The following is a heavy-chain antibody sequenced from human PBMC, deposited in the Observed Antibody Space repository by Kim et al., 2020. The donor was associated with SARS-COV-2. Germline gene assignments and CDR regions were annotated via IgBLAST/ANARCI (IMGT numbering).Heavy chain of an antibody. D-gene: IGHD6-19*01. V-gene: IGHV4-39*01. Sequence: STPSLMRRFTISVDTSKNQFSLKLSSVTAADTAVYYCARHYRIAVAGVDYWGQGTLVTVSS. CDR3: ARHYRIAVAGVDY. J-gene: IGHJ4*02.